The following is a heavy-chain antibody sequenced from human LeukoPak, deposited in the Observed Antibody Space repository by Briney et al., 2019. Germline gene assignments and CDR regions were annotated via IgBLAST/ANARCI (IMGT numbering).Heavy chain of an antibody. Sequence: GGSLRLSCAASGFTFSSYSMNWVRQAPGKGLEWVPYISSSSSTIYYADSVKGRFTISRDNAKNSLYLQMNSLRAEDTAVYYCARVSGWLGYAFDIWGQGTMVTVSS. CDR1: GFTFSSYS. J-gene: IGHJ3*02. CDR2: ISSSSSTI. V-gene: IGHV3-48*01. CDR3: ARVSGWLGYAFDI. D-gene: IGHD6-19*01.